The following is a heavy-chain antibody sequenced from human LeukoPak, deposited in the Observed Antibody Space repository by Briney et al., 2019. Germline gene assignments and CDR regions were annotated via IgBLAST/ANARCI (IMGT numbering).Heavy chain of an antibody. CDR1: GFTFSSYA. CDR3: ARDPLPMIVVVNYFDY. V-gene: IGHV3-30*01. J-gene: IGHJ4*02. Sequence: GGSLRLSCAASGFTFSSYAMHWVRQAPGKGLKWVAVISYDGSNKYYADSVKGRFTISRDNSKNTLYLQMNSLRAEDTAVYYCARDPLPMIVVVNYFDYWGQGTLVTVSS. CDR2: ISYDGSNK. D-gene: IGHD3-22*01.